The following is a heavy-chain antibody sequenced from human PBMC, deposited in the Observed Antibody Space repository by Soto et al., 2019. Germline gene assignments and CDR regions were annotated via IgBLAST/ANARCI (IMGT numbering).Heavy chain of an antibody. CDR2: ISWNSGSI. D-gene: IGHD6-19*01. CDR3: AKVRLLSIAVAGPFDY. Sequence: PGASLRLSCEPSGFTFVDYAMHWVRQAPGKGLEWVSGISWNSGSIGYADSVKGRFTISRDNAKNSLYLQMNSLRAEDTALYYCAKVRLLSIAVAGPFDYWGQGT. CDR1: GFTFVDYA. V-gene: IGHV3-9*01. J-gene: IGHJ4*02.